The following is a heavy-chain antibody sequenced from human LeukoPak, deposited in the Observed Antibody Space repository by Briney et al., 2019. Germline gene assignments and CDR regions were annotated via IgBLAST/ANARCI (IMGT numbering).Heavy chain of an antibody. CDR1: GGSISAYY. J-gene: IGHJ2*01. D-gene: IGHD2-2*02. V-gene: IGHV4-59*08. CDR3: ARRYYTDWYFDL. Sequence: SETLSLTCTVSGGSISAYYWSWIRQPPGKGLEFIGYIYYSGSTQYNPSLKSRVTISVDTSKNQFSLKLNSLTAADAAVYYCARRYYTDWYFDLWGRGTLVTVSS. CDR2: IYYSGST.